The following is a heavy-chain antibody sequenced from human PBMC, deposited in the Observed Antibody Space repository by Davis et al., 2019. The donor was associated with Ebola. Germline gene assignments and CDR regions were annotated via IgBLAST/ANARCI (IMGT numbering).Heavy chain of an antibody. Sequence: HSQTLSLTCAISGDSVFGKNGAWNWIRQSPSRGLEWLGRTYYKSKWYNDYAVSVKSRITINADTSKNELSLHLNSVTPEDTAVYFCARGWLRSAFDQWGQGTLVTVSS. CDR3: ARGWLRSAFDQ. J-gene: IGHJ4*02. D-gene: IGHD5-12*01. V-gene: IGHV6-1*01. CDR2: TYYKSKWYN. CDR1: GDSVFGKNGA.